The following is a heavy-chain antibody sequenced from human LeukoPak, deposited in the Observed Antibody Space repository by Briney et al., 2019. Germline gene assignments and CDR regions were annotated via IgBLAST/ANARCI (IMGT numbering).Heavy chain of an antibody. D-gene: IGHD2-15*01. Sequence: PSETLSLTCTVSGGSTSSSYWSWIRQPPGKGPEWIGYIYYSGSTNYNPSLRSRVTISVDTSKNQFSLKLSSVTAADTAVYYCARVLGAYCSGGSCYSSWYFDLWGRGTLVTLSS. J-gene: IGHJ2*01. CDR2: IYYSGST. CDR3: ARVLGAYCSGGSCYSSWYFDL. CDR1: GGSTSSSY. V-gene: IGHV4-59*01.